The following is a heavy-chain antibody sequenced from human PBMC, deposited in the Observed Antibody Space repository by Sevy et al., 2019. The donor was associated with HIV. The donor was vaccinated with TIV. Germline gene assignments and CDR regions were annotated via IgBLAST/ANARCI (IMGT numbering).Heavy chain of an antibody. Sequence: ASVKVSCKASGYTFTSQYMHWVRQAPGQGLEWMGIINPSGGSTSYAQKFQGRVTMTRDTSTSTVYMELSSLRSEDTAVYYCARDSDSYDILTGYYPFDYWGQGTLVTVSS. CDR1: GYTFTSQY. CDR2: INPSGGST. V-gene: IGHV1-46*01. CDR3: ARDSDSYDILTGYYPFDY. J-gene: IGHJ4*02. D-gene: IGHD3-9*01.